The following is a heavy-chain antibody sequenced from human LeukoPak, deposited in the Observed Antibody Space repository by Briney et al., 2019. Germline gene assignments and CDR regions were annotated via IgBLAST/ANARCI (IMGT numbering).Heavy chain of an antibody. CDR2: ISGSGGST. CDR1: GFTFSSYA. D-gene: IGHD1-14*01. J-gene: IGHJ6*02. V-gene: IGHV3-23*01. Sequence: PGGSLRLSCAASGFTFSSYAMSWVRQAPGKGLEWVSAISGSGGSTYYADSVKGRFTISRDNSKNTLYLQMNSLRAEDTAVYYCASGTDPGSYYYYGMDVWGQGTTVTVSS. CDR3: ASGTDPGSYYYYGMDV.